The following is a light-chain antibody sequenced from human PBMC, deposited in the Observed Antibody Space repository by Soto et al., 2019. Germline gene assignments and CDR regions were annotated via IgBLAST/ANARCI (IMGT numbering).Light chain of an antibody. Sequence: DIQMTQSPSTLSASVGDRVTITCLTSQSISSWLAWYQQKPGKAPKLLIFDASTLESGVPSRFSGSGSGTDFTLTISSLQPDDFATYYCQQYSDSSGAFGQGTKVDIK. CDR2: DAS. V-gene: IGKV1-5*01. CDR3: QQYSDSSGA. CDR1: QSISSW. J-gene: IGKJ1*01.